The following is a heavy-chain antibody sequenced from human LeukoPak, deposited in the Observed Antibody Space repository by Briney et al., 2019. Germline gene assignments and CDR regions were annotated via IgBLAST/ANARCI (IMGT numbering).Heavy chain of an antibody. J-gene: IGHJ6*02. Sequence: SETLSLTCTVSGGSISSGGYYWSWIRQHPGKGLEWIGYIYYSGSTYYNPSLKSRVTISVDTSKNQFSLKLGSVTAADTAVYYCARDVEMAPGNHYYGMDVWGQGTTVTVSS. CDR2: IYYSGST. V-gene: IGHV4-31*03. CDR1: GGSISSGGYY. D-gene: IGHD2-15*01. CDR3: ARDVEMAPGNHYYGMDV.